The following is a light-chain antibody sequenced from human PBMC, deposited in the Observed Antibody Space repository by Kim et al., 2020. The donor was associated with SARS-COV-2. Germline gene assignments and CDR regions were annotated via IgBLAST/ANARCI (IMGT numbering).Light chain of an antibody. CDR1: QGISTH. CDR3: QQSFITWFS. J-gene: IGKJ2*01. V-gene: IGKV1-39*01. CDR2: DAS. Sequence: DIHLTQSPASLSASMGDRVTITCRASQGISTHLNWYQQKPGKAPKLLIYDASNLQSGVPSRFSGSGSGTVFTLTISSLQLEDIATYYCQQSFITWFSFGQGTKLEI.